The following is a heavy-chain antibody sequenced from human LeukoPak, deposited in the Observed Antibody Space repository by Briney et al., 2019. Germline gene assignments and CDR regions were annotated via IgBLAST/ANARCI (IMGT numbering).Heavy chain of an antibody. J-gene: IGHJ4*02. CDR3: ASFLRGGIFDY. CDR2: IYYSGST. V-gene: IGHV4-59*01. CDR1: GGSISNYY. Sequence: SETLSLTCTVSGGSISNYYWSWIRQPPGKGLEWIGYIYYSGSTNYNPSLKSRVTISVDTSKNQFSLKLSSVTAADTAVYYCASFLRGGIFDYWGQGTLVTVSS. D-gene: IGHD3-16*01.